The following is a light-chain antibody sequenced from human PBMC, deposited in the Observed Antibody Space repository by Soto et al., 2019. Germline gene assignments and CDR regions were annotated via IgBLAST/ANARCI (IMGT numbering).Light chain of an antibody. J-gene: IGKJ5*01. CDR1: QSVSIY. CDR3: QQRSNWLIT. Sequence: EVVLTQSPATLSLPPGERATLSCRASQSVSIYLAWYQQKPGQAPRLLIYDASKRATGIPARFSGSGSGTDFTLTISSLEPEDFALYYCQQRSNWLITFGPGTRLEIK. V-gene: IGKV3-11*01. CDR2: DAS.